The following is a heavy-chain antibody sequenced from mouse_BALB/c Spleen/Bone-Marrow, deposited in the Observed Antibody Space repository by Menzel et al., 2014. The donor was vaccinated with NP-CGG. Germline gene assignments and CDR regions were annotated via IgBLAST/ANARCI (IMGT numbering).Heavy chain of an antibody. Sequence: QVQLQQSGADLVRPGASVRLSCKASGYTFTTYWINWVKQRPGQGLEWIGNIYPSDNYTNYNQKFKDRATLTVDKSSSTAYMQLSGPTSEDSAVYYCTRTYEYFDYWGQGTTLTVSS. CDR3: TRTYEYFDY. CDR2: IYPSDNYT. V-gene: IGHV1-69*02. CDR1: GYTFTTYW. D-gene: IGHD2-3*01. J-gene: IGHJ2*01.